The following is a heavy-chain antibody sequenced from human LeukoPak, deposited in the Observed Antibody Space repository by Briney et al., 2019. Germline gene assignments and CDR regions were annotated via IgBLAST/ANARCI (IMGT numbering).Heavy chain of an antibody. V-gene: IGHV2-5*02. CDR2: ISWDDDK. D-gene: IGHD3-9*01. Sequence: SGPTLVKPTQTLTLTCTFSGFSISTSGVGVGWIRQPPGKALEWLALISWDDDKRYSPALKSRLTITKVTSKNQVVLRMTNMDPVDTATYYCAHSRGILTNWYYYYMDVWGKGTTVTVSS. CDR1: GFSISTSGVG. CDR3: AHSRGILTNWYYYYMDV. J-gene: IGHJ6*03.